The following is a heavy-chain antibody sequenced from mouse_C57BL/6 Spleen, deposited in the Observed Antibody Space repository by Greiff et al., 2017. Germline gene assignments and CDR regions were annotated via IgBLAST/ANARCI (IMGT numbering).Heavy chain of an antibody. CDR2: INPSSGYT. Sequence: VKLQESGAELARPGASVKMSCKASGYTFTSYTMHWVKPRPGQGLEWIGYINPSSGYTKYNQKFKDKATLTADKSSSTAYMQLSSLTSEDSAVYYCARGGLPYYVDDWGQGTTLTVSS. CDR1: GYTFTSYT. J-gene: IGHJ2*01. D-gene: IGHD3-3*01. V-gene: IGHV1-4*01. CDR3: ARGGLPYYVDD.